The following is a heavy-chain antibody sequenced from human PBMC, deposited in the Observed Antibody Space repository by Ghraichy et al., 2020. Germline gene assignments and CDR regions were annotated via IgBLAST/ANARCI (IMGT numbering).Heavy chain of an antibody. CDR2: ISGRGDRT. Sequence: GGSLRLSCAASGLTFSSYAMSWVRQAPGKGLEWVSGISGRGDRTYYLDSVEGRFSISRDNSKNTMFLQMNSLRAEDTAVYYCAGGYFEWLFDYWGQGALVTVSS. CDR1: GLTFSSYA. V-gene: IGHV3-23*01. CDR3: AGGYFEWLFDY. D-gene: IGHD3-9*01. J-gene: IGHJ4*02.